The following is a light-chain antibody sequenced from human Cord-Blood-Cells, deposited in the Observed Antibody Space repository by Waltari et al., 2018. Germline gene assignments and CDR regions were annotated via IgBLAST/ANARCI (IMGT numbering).Light chain of an antibody. V-gene: IGLV2-11*01. Sequence: QSALTQPRSVSGSPGQSVTISCPGTSSDVGGYTYVSWYQQHPGKAPKLMIYDVSKRPSGVPDRFSGSKSGNTASLTISGLQAEDEADYYCCSYAGSYTFDVVFGGGTKLTVL. CDR3: CSYAGSYTFDVV. CDR2: DVS. J-gene: IGLJ2*01. CDR1: SSDVGGYTY.